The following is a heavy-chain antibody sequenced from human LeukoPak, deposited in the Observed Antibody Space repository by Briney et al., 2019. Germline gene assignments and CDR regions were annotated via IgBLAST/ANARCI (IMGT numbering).Heavy chain of an antibody. CDR2: IESDGSRT. CDR1: GFTFSNCW. CDR3: ARDTYYYNSSAFYHYYYGMDV. J-gene: IGHJ6*02. D-gene: IGHD3-22*01. Sequence: GGSLRLSCAASGFTFSNCWMHWVRQAPGKGLEWFSRIESDGSRTRYADSVKGRFTISRDNAKNTLYLQMNSLRAEDTAVYYCARDTYYYNSSAFYHYYYGMDVWGQGTTVTVSS. V-gene: IGHV3-74*01.